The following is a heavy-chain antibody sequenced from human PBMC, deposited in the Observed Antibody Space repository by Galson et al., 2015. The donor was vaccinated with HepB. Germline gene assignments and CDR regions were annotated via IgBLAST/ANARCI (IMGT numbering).Heavy chain of an antibody. D-gene: IGHD3-22*01. CDR3: AREIQGYYDSSGFDY. J-gene: IGHJ4*02. CDR1: RFIFSSCD. V-gene: IGHV3-30*03. CDR2: ISHDGDKE. Sequence: SLRLSCAASRFIFSSCDMHWVRQAPGKGLEWVAVISHDGDKEYYGDPVKGRFIISRDNFKNTLFLQMNSLRVEDTAVYYCAREIQGYYDSSGFDYWGQGTPVTVSS.